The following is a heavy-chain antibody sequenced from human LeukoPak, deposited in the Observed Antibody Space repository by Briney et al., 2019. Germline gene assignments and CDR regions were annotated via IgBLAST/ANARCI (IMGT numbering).Heavy chain of an antibody. CDR1: GYTLTELS. J-gene: IGHJ5*02. D-gene: IGHD5-24*01. CDR3: ATGPQLWRQDGWSDP. Sequence: GASVKVSCKVSGYTLTELSMHWVRQAPGKGLEWMGGFDPEDGETIYAQKFQGRVTMTEDTSTDTAYMELSSLRSEDTAVYYCATGPQLWRQDGWSDPWGQGTLVTVSS. CDR2: FDPEDGET. V-gene: IGHV1-24*01.